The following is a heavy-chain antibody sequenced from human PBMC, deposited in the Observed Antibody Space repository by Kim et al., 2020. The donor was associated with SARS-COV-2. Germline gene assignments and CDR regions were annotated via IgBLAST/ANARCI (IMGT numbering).Heavy chain of an antibody. Sequence: SETLSLTCAVYGGSFSGYYWSWIRQPPGKGLEWIGEINHSGSTNYNPSLKSRVTISVDTSKNQFSLKLSSVTAADTAVYYCARGLVAPAAIWRTGLYYGMDVWGQGTTVTVSS. CDR3: ARGLVAPAAIWRTGLYYGMDV. J-gene: IGHJ6*02. D-gene: IGHD2-2*02. CDR1: GGSFSGYY. V-gene: IGHV4-34*01. CDR2: INHSGST.